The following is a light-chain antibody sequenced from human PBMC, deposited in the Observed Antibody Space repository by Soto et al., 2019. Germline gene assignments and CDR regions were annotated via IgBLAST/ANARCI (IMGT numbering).Light chain of an antibody. Sequence: DVQLTQSPPLLSASVGDRVTITCRASQGIASYLAWYQQKPGKVPKLLINSASTLYSGVPSRFSGSGSGTECTLTISSLQPEDFASYYCQQLISSPLTFGGGTKVAIK. J-gene: IGKJ4*01. CDR2: SAS. CDR1: QGIASY. CDR3: QQLISSPLT. V-gene: IGKV1-9*01.